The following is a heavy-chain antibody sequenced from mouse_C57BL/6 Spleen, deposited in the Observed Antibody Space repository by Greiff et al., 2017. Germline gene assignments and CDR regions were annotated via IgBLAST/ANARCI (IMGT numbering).Heavy chain of an antibody. D-gene: IGHD2-5*01. CDR1: GYTFTSYG. Sequence: QVQLQQSGAELARPGASVKLSCKASGYTFTSYGISWVKQRTGQGLEWIGEIYPRSGNTYYNEKFKGKATLTADKSSSTAYMELRSLTSEDSAVYFCARWDYSNYKLYAMDYWGQGTSVTVSS. CDR3: ARWDYSNYKLYAMDY. CDR2: IYPRSGNT. J-gene: IGHJ4*01. V-gene: IGHV1-81*01.